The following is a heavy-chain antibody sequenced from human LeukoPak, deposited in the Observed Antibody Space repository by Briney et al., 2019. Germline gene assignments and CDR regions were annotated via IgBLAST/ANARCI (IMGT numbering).Heavy chain of an antibody. Sequence: GSLRLSCAASGFTFSDYYMSWIRQAPGKGLEWVSYISSSGSTIYYADSVKGRFTISRDNAKNSLYLQMNSLRAEDTAVYYCARDLFPQYDYVLSPIDYWGQGTLVTVSS. CDR2: ISSSGSTI. D-gene: IGHD3-16*01. CDR3: ARDLFPQYDYVLSPIDY. CDR1: GFTFSDYY. V-gene: IGHV3-11*01. J-gene: IGHJ4*02.